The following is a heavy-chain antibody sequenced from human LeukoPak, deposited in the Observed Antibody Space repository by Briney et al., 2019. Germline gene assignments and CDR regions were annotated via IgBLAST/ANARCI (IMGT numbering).Heavy chain of an antibody. CDR1: GYTFTSYD. Sequence: GASVTVSCTASGYTFTSYDINWVRQAPGEELQWMGWMNPNSGNTDYEPTLQGRVTMTRNTSKSPSYMELSSLTAADTAVYYCGRAQDDGGEYYFDYWGQGTLVTVSS. J-gene: IGHJ4*02. CDR3: GRAQDDGGEYYFDY. V-gene: IGHV1-8*01. D-gene: IGHD4-23*01. CDR2: MNPNSGNT.